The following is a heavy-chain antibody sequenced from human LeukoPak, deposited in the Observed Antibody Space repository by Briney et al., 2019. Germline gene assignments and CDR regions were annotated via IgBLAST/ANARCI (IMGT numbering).Heavy chain of an antibody. J-gene: IGHJ3*02. V-gene: IGHV1-24*01. D-gene: IGHD2-2*01. CDR2: FDPEDGET. Sequence: GGSVKVSCKVSGYTLTELSMHWVRQAPGKGLEWMGGFDPEDGETIYAQKFQGRVTMTEDTSTDTAYMELSSLRSEDTAVYYCARVNPQRPDCSSTSCFVDAFDIWGQGTMVTVSS. CDR3: ARVNPQRPDCSSTSCFVDAFDI. CDR1: GYTLTELS.